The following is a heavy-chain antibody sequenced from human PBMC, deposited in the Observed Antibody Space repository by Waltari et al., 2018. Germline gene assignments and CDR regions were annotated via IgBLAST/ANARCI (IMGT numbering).Heavy chain of an antibody. Sequence: QVHLKQWGAGLLKPSKTLSLTCDVSGGSFSGYDWHWIRQPPGKGLEWVGEINDEGTAKYKSSLKSRVTISLDMSKSQFSLTLTSVTAADAALYFCARGRATDSPNAFDVWGQGTNVTVSS. V-gene: IGHV4-34*01. J-gene: IGHJ3*01. CDR2: INDEGTA. CDR1: GGSFSGYD. CDR3: ARGRATDSPNAFDV. D-gene: IGHD2-21*01.